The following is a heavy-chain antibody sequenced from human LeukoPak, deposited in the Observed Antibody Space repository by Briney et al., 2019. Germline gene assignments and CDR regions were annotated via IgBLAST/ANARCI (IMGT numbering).Heavy chain of an antibody. J-gene: IGHJ4*02. CDR2: IYTSGST. CDR1: GGSISSYY. D-gene: IGHD3-10*01. V-gene: IGHV4-4*07. CDR3: ARRNSRTLLWFGEFLFDY. Sequence: SETLSLTCTVSGGSISSYYWNWIRQPAGKGLEWIGRIYTSGSTNYNPSLKSRVTISVDTSKNQFSLKLSSVTAADTAVYYCARRNSRTLLWFGEFLFDYWGQGTLVTVSS.